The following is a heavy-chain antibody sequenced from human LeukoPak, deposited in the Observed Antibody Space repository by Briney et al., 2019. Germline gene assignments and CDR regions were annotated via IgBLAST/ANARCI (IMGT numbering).Heavy chain of an antibody. Sequence: GGSLRLSCAASGVTFSSYAMSWVRQAPGEGLEWVSTISGSNGNTHYADSVKGRFTISRDNSKNTLYLQMNSLRAEDTAVYYCVRESPVAAVGRSWFDPWGQGTLVTVSS. J-gene: IGHJ5*02. CDR3: VRESPVAAVGRSWFDP. V-gene: IGHV3-23*01. CDR2: ISGSNGNT. CDR1: GVTFSSYA. D-gene: IGHD6-13*01.